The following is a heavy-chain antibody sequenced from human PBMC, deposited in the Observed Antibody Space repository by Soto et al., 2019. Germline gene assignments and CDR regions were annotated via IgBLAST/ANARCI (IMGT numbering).Heavy chain of an antibody. V-gene: IGHV1-18*01. J-gene: IGHJ4*02. CDR3: ATRQLRYFDWLQGPYYFDY. CDR2: ISAYNGET. Sequence: ASVKVSCKASSYTFTSYGISWVRQAPGQGLEWMGWISAYNGETIYAQKFQGRVTMTEDTSTDTAYMELSSLRSEDTAVYYCATRQLRYFDWLQGPYYFDYWGQGTLVTVSS. D-gene: IGHD3-9*01. CDR1: SYTFTSYG.